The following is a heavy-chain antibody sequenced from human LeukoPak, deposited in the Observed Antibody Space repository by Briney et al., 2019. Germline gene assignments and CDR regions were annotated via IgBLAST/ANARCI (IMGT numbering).Heavy chain of an antibody. V-gene: IGHV3-21*01. Sequence: KPGGSLRLSCAASGFTFSSYNMIWVRQAPGQGLEWVSSIGSYNEYIHYADSVKGRFTIPRDDAKNSLYLQMNSLRVEDTAVYYCATYRQSSFDDWGQGTLVTVSS. D-gene: IGHD1-14*01. CDR3: ATYRQSSFDD. J-gene: IGHJ4*02. CDR1: GFTFSSYN. CDR2: IGSYNEYI.